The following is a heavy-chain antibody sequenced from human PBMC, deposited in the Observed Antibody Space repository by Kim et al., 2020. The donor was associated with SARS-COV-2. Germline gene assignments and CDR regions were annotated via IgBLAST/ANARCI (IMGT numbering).Heavy chain of an antibody. V-gene: IGHV4-59*13. D-gene: IGHD4-4*01. Sequence: SETLSLTCTVSGGSISFYYWSWIRQPPGKGLEWIGYVYYSGNTNHNHSLNYNPSLKSRVTMPVDTSENQISLRLSSVTAAATAVYYCAGYQYDY. CDR2: VYYSGNTNHNHSL. CDR3: AGYQYDY. CDR1: GGSISFYY. J-gene: IGHJ4*01.